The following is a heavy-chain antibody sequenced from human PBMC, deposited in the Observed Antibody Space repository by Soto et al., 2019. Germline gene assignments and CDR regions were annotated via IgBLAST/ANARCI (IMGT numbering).Heavy chain of an antibody. D-gene: IGHD1-7*01. Sequence: PVGSLRLSCAASGFSFSTYSMNWFRQAPGKGLEWVSYISSSSSIISYADSVKGRFTISRDNAKNSLYLQVNSLRAEDTAVYFCARNKNYAFDIWGQGTMVTVSS. J-gene: IGHJ3*02. CDR2: ISSSSSII. CDR3: ARNKNYAFDI. V-gene: IGHV3-48*01. CDR1: GFSFSTYS.